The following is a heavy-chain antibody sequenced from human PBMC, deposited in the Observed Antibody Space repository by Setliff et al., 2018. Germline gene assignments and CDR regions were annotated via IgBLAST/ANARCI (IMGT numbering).Heavy chain of an antibody. CDR1: GDSISSSRYY. D-gene: IGHD1-1*01. CDR3: ATTGTYRYFDY. CDR2: IYYSGTT. V-gene: IGHV4-39*01. J-gene: IGHJ4*02. Sequence: PSETLSLTCTVSGDSISSSRYYWAWIRQPPGKGLEWIGNIYYSGTTYSNPSLKSRVTMSVDTPKNQFSLRLNSVTASDTAVYYCATTGTYRYFDYWGQGTLGTVSS.